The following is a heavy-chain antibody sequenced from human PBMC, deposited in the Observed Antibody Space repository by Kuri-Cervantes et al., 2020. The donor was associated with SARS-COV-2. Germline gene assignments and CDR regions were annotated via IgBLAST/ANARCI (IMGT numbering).Heavy chain of an antibody. V-gene: IGHV4-34*01. Sequence: GSLRLSCAVYGGSFSGYYWSWIRQPPGKGLEWIGSIYYSGSTYYNPSLKSRVTISVDTSKNQFSLKLSSVTAADTAVYYCARSGYIPYYYYYGMDVWGQGTTVTVSS. CDR2: IYYSGST. CDR1: GGSFSGYY. J-gene: IGHJ6*02. D-gene: IGHD2-2*02. CDR3: ARSGYIPYYYYYGMDV.